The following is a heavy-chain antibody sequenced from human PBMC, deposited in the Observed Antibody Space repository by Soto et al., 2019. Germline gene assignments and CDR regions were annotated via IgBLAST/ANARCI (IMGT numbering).Heavy chain of an antibody. V-gene: IGHV1-24*01. J-gene: IGHJ6*02. D-gene: IGHD6-19*01. CDR3: AAKAVAGPSYYYYYGMDV. CDR2: FDPEDGET. Sequence: ASVKVSCKVSGYTLTELSMHWVRQAPGKGLEWMGGFDPEDGETIYAQKFQGRVTMTEDTSTDTAYMELSSLRSEDTAVYYCAAKAVAGPSYYYYYGMDVWGQGTTVTVSS. CDR1: GYTLTELS.